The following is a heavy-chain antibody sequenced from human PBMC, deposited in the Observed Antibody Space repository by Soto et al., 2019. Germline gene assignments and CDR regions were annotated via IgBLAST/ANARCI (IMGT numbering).Heavy chain of an antibody. D-gene: IGHD6-13*01. CDR1: GGSVSTGVHY. J-gene: IGHJ2*01. CDR3: ARGYYTSWYWFDR. CDR2: IYYSGST. V-gene: IGHV4-61*08. Sequence: QVQLQESGPGLVKPSETLSLTCTVSVSGGSVSTGVHYWSWIRQHPGKGLEWIGYIYYSGSTNYNPSLKSRVTISVDTSKNQFSLKLTSVTAADTAVYYCARGYYTSWYWFDRWGRGTLVTVSS.